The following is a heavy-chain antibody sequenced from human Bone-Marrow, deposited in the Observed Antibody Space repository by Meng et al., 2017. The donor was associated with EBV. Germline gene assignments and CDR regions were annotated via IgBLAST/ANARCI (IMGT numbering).Heavy chain of an antibody. CDR2: INHSGST. CDR1: GGSFSGYY. CDR3: ARGGRASARAGVGHDF. J-gene: IGHJ4*02. V-gene: IGHV4-34*01. Sequence: QVQLQQWGAGLLKPSEPLSLTCAVYGGSFSGYYWSWIRQPPGKGLEWIGEINHSGSTNYNPSLKSRLTISVDTSKSQFSLKLSSVTAADTAVYYCARGGRASARAGVGHDFWGQGTLVTVSS. D-gene: IGHD6-6*01.